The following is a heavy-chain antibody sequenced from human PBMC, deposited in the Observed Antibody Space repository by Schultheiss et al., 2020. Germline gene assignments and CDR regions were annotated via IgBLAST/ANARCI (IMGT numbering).Heavy chain of an antibody. CDR2: ISYDGSNR. Sequence: GGSLRLSCAASGFIFSSYGMHWVRQAPGKGLEWVAVISYDGSNRYYADSVKGRFTISRDNSKNTLYLQMNSLRVEDTAVYYCAKDLVATIFYFYGMDVWGQGTTVTVSS. CDR1: GFIFSSYG. V-gene: IGHV3-30*18. J-gene: IGHJ6*02. D-gene: IGHD5-12*01. CDR3: AKDLVATIFYFYGMDV.